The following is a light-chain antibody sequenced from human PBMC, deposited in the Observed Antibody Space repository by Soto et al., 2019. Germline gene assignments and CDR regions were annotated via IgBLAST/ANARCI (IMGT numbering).Light chain of an antibody. CDR1: QSVSRN. J-gene: IGKJ3*01. CDR3: QQYNNWPLT. V-gene: IGKV3D-15*01. CDR2: GAS. Sequence: ELVMTQSPATLSVSPGERATLSCRASQSVSRNLAWYQQKPGQAPRLLIYGASTRATGIPARFSGSGSGTEFTLTISSLQSEDFAVYYCQQYNNWPLTFGPGTKVDIK.